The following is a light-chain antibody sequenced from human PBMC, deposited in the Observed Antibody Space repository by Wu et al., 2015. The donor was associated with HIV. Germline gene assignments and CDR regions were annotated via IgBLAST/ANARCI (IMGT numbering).Light chain of an antibody. J-gene: IGKJ4*01. CDR1: QSVSSN. Sequence: IVLTQSPATLSSSPGETVTLSCRASQSVSSNLAWYQQKPGQAPRLLIYGASTRATGIPARFSGSGSGTEFTLTISSMQSEDFAVYYCQQYNNWPPATFGGGTKVEIK. CDR2: GAS. V-gene: IGKV3-15*01. CDR3: QQYNNWPPAT.